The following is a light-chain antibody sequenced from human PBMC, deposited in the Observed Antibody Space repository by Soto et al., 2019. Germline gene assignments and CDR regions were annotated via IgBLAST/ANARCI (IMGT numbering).Light chain of an antibody. J-gene: IGLJ3*02. Sequence: QSVLTQPPSVSEAPRQRVTISCSGSSSNIGNNAVNWYQQLPGKAPKLLIYYDDLLPSGVSDRFSGSKSGTSASLAISGLQSEDEADYYCAACDDSLNGPVFGGGTQLPVL. V-gene: IGLV1-36*01. CDR2: YDD. CDR1: SSNIGNNA. CDR3: AACDDSLNGPV.